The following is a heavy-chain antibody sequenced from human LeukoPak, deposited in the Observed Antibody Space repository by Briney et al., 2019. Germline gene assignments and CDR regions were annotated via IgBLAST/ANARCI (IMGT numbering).Heavy chain of an antibody. CDR3: AVSNWMDP. CDR2: ISYDGSNK. V-gene: IGHV3-30*03. CDR1: GFTFSNYG. J-gene: IGHJ5*02. Sequence: PGRSLRLSCAASGFTFSNYGMHWVRQAPGKGLEWVAVISYDGSNKYYADSVKGRFTISKDNSKNTLHLQMDSLTVEDTAVYYCAVSNWMDPWGQGTLVTVSS.